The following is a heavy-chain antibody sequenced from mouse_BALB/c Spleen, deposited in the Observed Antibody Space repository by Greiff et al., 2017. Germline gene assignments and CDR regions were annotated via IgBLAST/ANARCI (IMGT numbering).Heavy chain of an antibody. CDR1: FTSSW. CDR3: ARGRGHFDY. CDR2: IHPNSGNT. V-gene: IGHV1S130*01. D-gene: IGHD3-3*01. Sequence: FTSSWIHWAKQRPGQGLEWIGEIHPNSGNTNYNEKFKGKATLTVDTSSSTAYVDLSSLTSEDSAVYYCARGRGHFDYWGQGTTLTVSS. J-gene: IGHJ2*01.